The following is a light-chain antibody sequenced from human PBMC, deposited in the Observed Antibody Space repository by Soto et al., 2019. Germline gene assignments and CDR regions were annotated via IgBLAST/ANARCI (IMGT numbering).Light chain of an antibody. CDR2: EVS. V-gene: IGKV2D-29*01. J-gene: IGKJ2*01. CDR3: MKSRRLPYT. CDR1: QTLLRRDGKTY. Sequence: DIVMTQTPLSLSVTAGQPASISCKSSQTLLRRDGKTYLYWYLQKPGQPPQLLMSEVSNRFSGVPDQVSGTGSGTDVTLESSRVEAEDVGVYCCMKSRRLPYTFDQGTKLESK.